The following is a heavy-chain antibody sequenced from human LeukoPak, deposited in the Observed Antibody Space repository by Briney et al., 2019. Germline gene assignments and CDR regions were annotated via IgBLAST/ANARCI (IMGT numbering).Heavy chain of an antibody. Sequence: SETLSLNCTVPGYSISSGYYWDWIRQPPGKGLEWIGSIYHSGSTNYNPSLKSRVTMSVDESKNEFSLKLTSVTAADTAVYYCARFHTSSWFFDSWGQGILVTVSS. V-gene: IGHV4-38-2*02. CDR1: GYSISSGYY. CDR2: IYHSGST. D-gene: IGHD6-13*01. J-gene: IGHJ4*02. CDR3: ARFHTSSWFFDS.